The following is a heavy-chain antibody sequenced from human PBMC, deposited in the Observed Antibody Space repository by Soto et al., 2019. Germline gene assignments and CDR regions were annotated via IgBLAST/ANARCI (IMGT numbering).Heavy chain of an antibody. J-gene: IGHJ4*02. CDR3: ARYSSDTSGFYYGFEY. CDR2: IDPSDSYT. D-gene: IGHD3-22*01. Sequence: EVQLVQSGAEVKKPGESLRISCKGSGYSFTNYWISWVRQMPGKGLEWMGRIDPSDSYTNYSPAFQGHVTISADKSISTAYLQWSSLKASDTAMYFCARYSSDTSGFYYGFEYWGQGALVTVSS. CDR1: GYSFTNYW. V-gene: IGHV5-10-1*03.